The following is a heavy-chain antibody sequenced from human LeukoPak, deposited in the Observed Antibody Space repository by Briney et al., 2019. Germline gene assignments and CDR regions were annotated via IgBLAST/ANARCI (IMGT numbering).Heavy chain of an antibody. J-gene: IGHJ4*02. CDR1: GFTFSSYW. CDR3: ARMRGSSTRSFDY. CDR2: IKHDGSDK. Sequence: GGSLRLSCAASGFTFSSYWMNWVRQVPGKGLEWVANIKHDGSDKYYVDSVKGRFTISRDNAKNSLYLQMNSLRAEDTAVYYCARMRGSSTRSFDYWGQGTLVIVSS. V-gene: IGHV3-7*01. D-gene: IGHD6-6*01.